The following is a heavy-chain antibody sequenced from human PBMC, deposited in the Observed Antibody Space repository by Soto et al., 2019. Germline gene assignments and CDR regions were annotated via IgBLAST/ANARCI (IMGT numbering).Heavy chain of an antibody. V-gene: IGHV1-18*01. CDR1: CYTFSSYC. CDR2: ISAYNGNT. D-gene: IGHD3-9*01. J-gene: IGHJ4*02. Sequence: ASVKVSCKASCYTFSSYCISWVRQAPGQGLEWMGWISAYNGNTNYAQKLQGRVTMTTDTSTSTAYMELRSLRSDDTAVYYCARDPGFRSDYWGQGTLVTVSS. CDR3: ARDPGFRSDY.